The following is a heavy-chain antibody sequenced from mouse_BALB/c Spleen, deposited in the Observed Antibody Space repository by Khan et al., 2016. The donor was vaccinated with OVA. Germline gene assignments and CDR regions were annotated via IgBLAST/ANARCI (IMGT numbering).Heavy chain of an antibody. Sequence: QVQLKQSGPGLVAPSQSLSITCTVSGFSLTSYGVHWVRQPPGKGLEWLGVIWAGGSTNYNSALLSSLSIRKDNSKSQVFLKMNSRQTDDTAMYYCARREDIWGQGTTLTVSS. V-gene: IGHV2-9*02. CDR3: ARREDI. CDR2: IWAGGST. J-gene: IGHJ2*01. D-gene: IGHD1-3*01. CDR1: GFSLTSYG.